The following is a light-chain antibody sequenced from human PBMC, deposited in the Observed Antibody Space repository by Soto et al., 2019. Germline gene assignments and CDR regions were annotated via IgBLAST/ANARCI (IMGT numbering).Light chain of an antibody. Sequence: QAVVTQSPSASASLGASVKLTCTLSSGHSYYAIAWHQQQSEKGPRYLMKVNSDGSHTKGDGIPDRFSGSSSGAERYLTISSLQSEDEADYFCQTWDSGIVVFGGGTQLTVL. V-gene: IGLV4-69*01. CDR2: VNSDGSH. CDR3: QTWDSGIVV. CDR1: SGHSYYA. J-gene: IGLJ2*01.